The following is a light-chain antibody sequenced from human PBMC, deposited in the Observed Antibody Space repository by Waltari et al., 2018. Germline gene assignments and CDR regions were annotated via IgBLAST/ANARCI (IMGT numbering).Light chain of an antibody. CDR3: QQANSFPFT. J-gene: IGKJ3*01. CDR1: QGISSW. CDR2: AAS. Sequence: DILMTQSPSSVSASVGDPVTITCRASQGISSWLAWYQQNRGKAPRLLMYAASNLQSGVPSRFSGSGSGTDFTLTISSLQPEDFATYYCQQANSFPFTFGPGTKVDIK. V-gene: IGKV1D-12*01.